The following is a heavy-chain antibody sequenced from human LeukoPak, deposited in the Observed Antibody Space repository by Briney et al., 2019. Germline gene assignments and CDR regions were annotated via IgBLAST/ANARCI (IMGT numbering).Heavy chain of an antibody. Sequence: SETLSLTCAVYGGSFSGYYWSWIRQPPGKGLEWIGEINHSGSTNYNPSLKSRVTISVDTSKNQFSLKLSSVTAADTAVYYCARQIPQSAFDIWGQGTMVTVSS. V-gene: IGHV4-34*01. J-gene: IGHJ3*02. CDR3: ARQIPQSAFDI. CDR2: INHSGST. CDR1: GGSFSGYY.